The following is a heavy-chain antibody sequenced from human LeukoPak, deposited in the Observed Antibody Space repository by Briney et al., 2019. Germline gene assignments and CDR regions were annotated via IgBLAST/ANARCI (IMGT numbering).Heavy chain of an antibody. Sequence: GGSLRLSYAASGFTFSSYAMSWVRQAPGKGLEWVSAISGSGGSTYYADSVKGRFTISRDNSKNTLYLQMNSLRAEDTAVYCCANDVVGAIVDYWGQGTLVTVSS. CDR1: GFTFSSYA. J-gene: IGHJ4*02. D-gene: IGHD1-26*01. V-gene: IGHV3-23*01. CDR3: ANDVVGAIVDY. CDR2: ISGSGGST.